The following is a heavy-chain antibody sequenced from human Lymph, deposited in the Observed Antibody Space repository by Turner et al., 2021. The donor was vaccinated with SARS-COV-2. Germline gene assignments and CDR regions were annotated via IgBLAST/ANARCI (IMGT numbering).Heavy chain of an antibody. CDR2: IDYSGST. CDR1: GGSISSSSYY. J-gene: IGHJ4*02. D-gene: IGHD3-10*01. CDR3: ARLVRRAEYYFDY. Sequence: QLQLQESGPGLVKPSATLSLTCTVSGGSISSSSYYWGWIRQPPGKGLEWIGNIDYSGSTYYNPSIKSRVTISVETSKNQFSLKLSSVTAADTAVYYCARLVRRAEYYFDYWGQGTLVTVSS. V-gene: IGHV4-39*01.